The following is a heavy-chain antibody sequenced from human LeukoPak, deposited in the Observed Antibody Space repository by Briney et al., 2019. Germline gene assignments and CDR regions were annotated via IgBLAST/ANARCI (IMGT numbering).Heavy chain of an antibody. CDR3: ALYSSGYYED. V-gene: IGHV4-39*07. CDR1: GGSISSSSYY. Sequence: SETLSLTCTVSGGSISSSSYYWGWIRQPPGKGLEWIGSIYYSGSAYYNPSLKSRVTISVDTSKNQFSLKLSSVTAADTAVYYCALYSSGYYEDWGQGTLVTVSS. J-gene: IGHJ4*02. D-gene: IGHD3-22*01. CDR2: IYYSGSA.